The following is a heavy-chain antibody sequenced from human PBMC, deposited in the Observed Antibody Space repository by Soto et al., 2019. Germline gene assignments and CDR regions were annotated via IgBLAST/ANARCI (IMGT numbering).Heavy chain of an antibody. V-gene: IGHV3-9*01. J-gene: IGHJ6*02. CDR1: GFTFDDYA. CDR2: ISWNSGSI. Sequence: HPGGSLRLSCAASGFTFDDYAMHWVRQAPGKGLEWVSGISWNSGSIGYADSVKGRFTISRDNAKNSLYLQMNSLRAEDTALYYCAKEASDSSSWYYYYYGMDVWGQGTTVTVSS. CDR3: AKEASDSSSWYYYYYGMDV. D-gene: IGHD6-13*01.